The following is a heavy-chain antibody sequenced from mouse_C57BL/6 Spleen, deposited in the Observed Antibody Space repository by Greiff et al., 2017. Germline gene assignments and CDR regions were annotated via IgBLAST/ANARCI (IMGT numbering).Heavy chain of an antibody. CDR2: INPNNGGT. J-gene: IGHJ1*03. CDR3: ARGGYYGSRGGYFDV. Sequence: EVQLQQSGPELVKPGASVKMSCKASGYTFTDYNMHWVKQSHGKSLEWIGYINPNNGGTSYNQKFKGKATLTVNKSSSTAYMELRSLTSEDSAVYYCARGGYYGSRGGYFDVWGTGTTVTVSS. CDR1: GYTFTDYN. D-gene: IGHD1-1*01. V-gene: IGHV1-22*01.